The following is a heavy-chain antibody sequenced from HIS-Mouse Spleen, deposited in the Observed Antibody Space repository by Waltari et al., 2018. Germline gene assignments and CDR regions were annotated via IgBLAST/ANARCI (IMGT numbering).Heavy chain of an antibody. Sequence: QVQLQESGPGLVKPSETLSLTCPVSGSSIRSGYYWGWIRQPPGKGLEWIGSIYHSGSTYYNPSLKSRVTISVDTSKNQFSLKLSSVTAADTAVYYCAREIPYSSSWYDWYFDLWGRGTLVTVSS. CDR1: GSSIRSGYY. V-gene: IGHV4-38-2*02. D-gene: IGHD6-13*01. CDR3: AREIPYSSSWYDWYFDL. CDR2: IYHSGST. J-gene: IGHJ2*01.